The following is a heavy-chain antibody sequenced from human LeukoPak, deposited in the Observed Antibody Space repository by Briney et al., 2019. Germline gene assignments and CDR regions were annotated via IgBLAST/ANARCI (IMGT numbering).Heavy chain of an antibody. Sequence: PSGTLSLTCAVSGGSISGRNWWSWVRQPPGKGLEWIGEIYHSGSTNYNPSLKTRVTISVDKSKNQFSLKLSSVTAADTAVYYCARASHDYGDYGHFDYWGQGTLVTVSS. D-gene: IGHD4-17*01. V-gene: IGHV4-4*02. CDR2: IYHSGST. J-gene: IGHJ4*02. CDR1: GGSISGRNW. CDR3: ARASHDYGDYGHFDY.